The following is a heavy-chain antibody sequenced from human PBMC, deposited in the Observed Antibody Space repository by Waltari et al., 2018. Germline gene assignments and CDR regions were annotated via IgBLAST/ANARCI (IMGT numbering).Heavy chain of an antibody. D-gene: IGHD3-3*01. Sequence: EVQLLESGGGLVQPGGSLRLSCAASDFTFTSYAMRWVRQAPGKGLKWDSAISGSCGSTYYADSVKGRFTISRDNSKNTLYLQMNSLRAEDTAVYYCAKDPPYYDFWSGYVGFDPWGQGTLVTVSS. CDR1: DFTFTSYA. V-gene: IGHV3-23*01. CDR3: AKDPPYYDFWSGYVGFDP. J-gene: IGHJ5*02. CDR2: ISGSCGST.